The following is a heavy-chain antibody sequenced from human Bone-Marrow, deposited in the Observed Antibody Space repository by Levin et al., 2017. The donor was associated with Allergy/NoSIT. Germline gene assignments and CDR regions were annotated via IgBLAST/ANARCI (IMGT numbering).Heavy chain of an antibody. J-gene: IGHJ4*02. Sequence: SVKVSCKASGGTFSSYTISWVRQAPGQGLEWMGRIIPILGIANYAQKFQGRVTITADKSTSTAYMELSSLRSEDTAVYYCARDAFRGYGGNSGDRREYWGQGTLVTVSS. V-gene: IGHV1-69*04. CDR3: ARDAFRGYGGNSGDRREY. D-gene: IGHD4-23*01. CDR1: GGTFSSYT. CDR2: IIPILGIA.